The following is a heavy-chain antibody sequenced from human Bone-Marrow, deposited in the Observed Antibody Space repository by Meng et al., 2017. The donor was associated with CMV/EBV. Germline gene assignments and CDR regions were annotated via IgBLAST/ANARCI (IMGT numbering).Heavy chain of an antibody. V-gene: IGHV4-34*01. CDR3: ARGPGRIVVITTPYDY. CDR1: GGSFSGYY. CDR2: INHSGST. J-gene: IGHJ4*02. Sequence: QGQLRQWGAGPLKPSGTLSLTCAVYGGSFSGYYWSWIRQPPGKGLEWIGEINHSGSTNYNPSLKSRVTISVDTSKNQFSLKLSSVTAADTAVYYCARGPGRIVVITTPYDYWGQGTLVTVSS. D-gene: IGHD3-22*01.